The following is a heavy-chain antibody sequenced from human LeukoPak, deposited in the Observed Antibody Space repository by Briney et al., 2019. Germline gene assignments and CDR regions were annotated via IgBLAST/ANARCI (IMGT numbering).Heavy chain of an antibody. D-gene: IGHD2-2*01. V-gene: IGHV3-7*01. CDR2: INQDGSEK. CDR3: ARGGTSGYSSTRHFWGGNYYFDY. CDR1: GFTFDDYW. J-gene: IGHJ4*02. Sequence: GGSLRLSCGASGFTFDDYWMSWVRQAPGQGLEWVANINQDGSEKYYLDSAKGRFTISRDNARNSLYLQVSSLRAEDTAVYYCARGGTSGYSSTRHFWGGNYYFDYWGQGSLVTVSS.